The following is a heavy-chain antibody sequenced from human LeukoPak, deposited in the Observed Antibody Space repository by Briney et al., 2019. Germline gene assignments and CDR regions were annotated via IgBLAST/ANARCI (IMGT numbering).Heavy chain of an antibody. J-gene: IGHJ6*02. CDR1: GDSVSSNSAA. CDR3: ARDHRYGMDV. Sequence: SQTLSLTCATSGDSVSSNSAAWNWIRQSPSRGLEWLGRTYYRSKWYHDYAGSVKSRIIVNPDTSKNHFSLQLNSVTPEDTAVYYCARDHRYGMDVWGQGTTVTVSS. CDR2: TYYRSKWYH. V-gene: IGHV6-1*01.